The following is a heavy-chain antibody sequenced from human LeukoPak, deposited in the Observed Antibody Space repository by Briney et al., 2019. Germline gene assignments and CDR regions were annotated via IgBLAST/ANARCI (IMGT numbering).Heavy chain of an antibody. Sequence: GASVKVSCKASGFTFTTYAFSWVRQAPGQGLEWMGWISAHNGNTNYAQKLQGRVTMTTDTSTNTAHMELRSLRFDDTAVYYCARHFSSGWPLEALDVWGQGTLVTVSS. CDR1: GFTFTTYA. J-gene: IGHJ3*01. CDR3: ARHFSSGWPLEALDV. CDR2: ISAHNGNT. V-gene: IGHV1-18*01. D-gene: IGHD6-19*01.